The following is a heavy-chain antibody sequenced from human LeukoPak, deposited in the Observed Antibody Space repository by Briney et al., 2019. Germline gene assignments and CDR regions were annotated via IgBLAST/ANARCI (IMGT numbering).Heavy chain of an antibody. CDR3: ARANMVRGVGSFFDRNWFDP. Sequence: PGGSLRLSCAASGLTFNSYWMHWVRQVAGKGLVWVARINGDASNTTYADSVKGRFTISRDNAKNTLYLQMNSLRVDDTAVYYCARANMVRGVGSFFDRNWFDPWGQGTLVTVSS. CDR1: GLTFNSYW. D-gene: IGHD3-10*01. V-gene: IGHV3-74*03. CDR2: INGDASNT. J-gene: IGHJ5*02.